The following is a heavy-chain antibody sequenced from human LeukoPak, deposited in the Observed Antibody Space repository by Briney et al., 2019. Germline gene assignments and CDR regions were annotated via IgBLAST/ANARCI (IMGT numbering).Heavy chain of an antibody. Sequence: PGGSLRLSCAASGFTLSSYAMSWVRQAPGKGLEWVSGLSGSGGSTDYADSVKGRFTVSRDNSKNTLFLQMNSLRAEDTAIYYCAKERDYGPADYWGQGTLVTVSS. CDR1: GFTLSSYA. CDR3: AKERDYGPADY. V-gene: IGHV3-23*01. CDR2: LSGSGGST. D-gene: IGHD4/OR15-4a*01. J-gene: IGHJ4*02.